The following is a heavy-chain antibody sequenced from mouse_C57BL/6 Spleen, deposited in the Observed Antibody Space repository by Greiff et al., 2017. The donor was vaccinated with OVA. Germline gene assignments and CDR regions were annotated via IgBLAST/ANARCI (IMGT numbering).Heavy chain of an antibody. D-gene: IGHD3-1*01. J-gene: IGHJ1*03. CDR3: TRDRGWYFDV. CDR2: ISSGGDYI. CDR1: GFTFSSYA. V-gene: IGHV5-9-1*02. Sequence: EVQRVESGEGLVKPGGSLTLSCAASGFTFSSYAMSWVRQTPEKRLEWVAYISSGGDYIYYADTVKGRFTISRDNARNTLYLQMSSLKSEDTAMYYCTRDRGWYFDVWGTGTTVTVSS.